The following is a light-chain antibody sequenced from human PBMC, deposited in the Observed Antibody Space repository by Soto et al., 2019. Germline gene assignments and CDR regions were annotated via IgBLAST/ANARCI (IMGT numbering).Light chain of an antibody. CDR2: AAS. Sequence: DIQMTQSPSSVSASVGDRVTITCRASQAISSWLAWYQQNPGKAPKLMIYAASSLQSGVPSRFSGSGSGTDFTLTITSLQPEDFATYYCQQADSFPFTFGPGTKVDI. CDR3: QQADSFPFT. CDR1: QAISSW. J-gene: IGKJ3*01. V-gene: IGKV1-12*01.